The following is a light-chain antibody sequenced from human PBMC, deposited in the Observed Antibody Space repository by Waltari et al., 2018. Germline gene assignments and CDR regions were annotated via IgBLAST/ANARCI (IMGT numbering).Light chain of an antibody. CDR2: GAS. CDR1: QSVGRT. Sequence: EIVLTQSPGTLSLSPGERATLSCRTSQSVGRTLAWYQQKPGQAPRLLIYGASIRATGIPDRFSGSGSGTDFSLTISRLEPEDFAVYYCQHYVCLPGTFGQGTKVEIK. J-gene: IGKJ1*01. CDR3: QHYVCLPGT. V-gene: IGKV3-20*01.